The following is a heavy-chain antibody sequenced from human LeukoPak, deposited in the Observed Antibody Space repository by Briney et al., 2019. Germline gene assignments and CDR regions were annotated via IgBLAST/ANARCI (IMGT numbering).Heavy chain of an antibody. D-gene: IGHD3-3*01. V-gene: IGHV4-39*01. Sequence: SETLSLTCTISAASISSSSHHWGWIRQSPGKGLEWIGSIYSGRTIYYSPSLNSRDTISVVTSKDQFILQLNSVTAADTAVYYCVRHDGRGGSTMGAFDSWGQGSLVTVSS. CDR1: AASISSSSHH. CDR3: VRHDGRGGSTMGAFDS. CDR2: IYSGRTI. J-gene: IGHJ5*01.